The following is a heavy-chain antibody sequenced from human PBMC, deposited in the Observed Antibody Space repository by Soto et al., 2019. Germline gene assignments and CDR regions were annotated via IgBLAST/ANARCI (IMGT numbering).Heavy chain of an antibody. CDR1: GVSVSSGSFY. V-gene: IGHV4-61*01. D-gene: IGHD4-17*01. CDR3: ARGATVTQYDY. Sequence: SETLSLTCTVSGVSVSSGSFYWAWIRQPPGKGLEWIGFGSYSGTTNYKPSLKSRVTISVDTSRSQISLKVSSLTAADTAVYYCARGATVTQYDYWGQGTLVTVS. J-gene: IGHJ4*02. CDR2: GSYSGTT.